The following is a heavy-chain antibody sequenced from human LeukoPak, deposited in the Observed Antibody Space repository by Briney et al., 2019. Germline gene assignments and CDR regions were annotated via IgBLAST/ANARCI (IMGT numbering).Heavy chain of an antibody. CDR2: ISSSGSTI. V-gene: IGHV3-11*04. CDR1: GFTFSDYY. Sequence: GGSLRLSCAASGFTFSDYYMSWIRRAPGKGLEWVSCISSSGSTIYYADSVKGRFTISRDNAKNSLYLQMNSLRAEDTAVYYCATEIITMVRGVIITEIDYWGQGTLVTVSS. D-gene: IGHD3-10*01. J-gene: IGHJ4*02. CDR3: ATEIITMVRGVIITEIDY.